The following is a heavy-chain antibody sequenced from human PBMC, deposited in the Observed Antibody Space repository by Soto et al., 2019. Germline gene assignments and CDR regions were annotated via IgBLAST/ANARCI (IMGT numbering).Heavy chain of an antibody. CDR3: ARDRDGDYPR. CDR2: IYYSGGT. Sequence: QVQLQESGPGLVKPSQTLSLTCTVSGDSISSGGYYWSWIRQHPGKGLEWIGYIYYSGGTYYNPSLKSRVTISVDTSKNRFSLKVSSVTAADTAVYYCARDRDGDYPRWGQGTLVTVSS. D-gene: IGHD4-17*01. V-gene: IGHV4-31*03. CDR1: GDSISSGGYY. J-gene: IGHJ4*02.